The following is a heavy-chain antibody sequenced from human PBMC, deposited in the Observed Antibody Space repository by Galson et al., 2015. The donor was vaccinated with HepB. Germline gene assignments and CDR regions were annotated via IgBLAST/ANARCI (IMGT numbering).Heavy chain of an antibody. CDR3: AKGLVVISDAFDI. V-gene: IGHV3-23*01. CDR2: ISGSGGST. D-gene: IGHD3-22*01. J-gene: IGHJ3*02. CDR1: GFTFSSYA. Sequence: LRLSCAASGFTFSSYAMSWVRQAPGKGLEWVSAISGSGGSTYYADSVKGRFTISRDNSKNTLYLQMNSLRAEDTAVYYCAKGLVVISDAFDIWGQGTMVTVSS.